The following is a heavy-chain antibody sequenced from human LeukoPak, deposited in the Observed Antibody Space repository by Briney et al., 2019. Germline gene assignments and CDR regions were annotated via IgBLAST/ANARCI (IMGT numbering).Heavy chain of an antibody. CDR3: ARAGGETKVPFDY. D-gene: IGHD3-10*01. CDR2: INQDGSEK. V-gene: IGHV3-7*01. J-gene: IGHJ4*02. Sequence: INQDGSEKYYVDSVKGRFTISRDNAKNSLYLQMNSLRAEDTAVYHCARAGGETKVPFDYWGQGTLVTVSS.